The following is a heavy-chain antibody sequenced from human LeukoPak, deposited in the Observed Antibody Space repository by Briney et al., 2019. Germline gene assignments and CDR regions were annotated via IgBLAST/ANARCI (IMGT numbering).Heavy chain of an antibody. J-gene: IGHJ6*02. CDR2: IYTSGST. CDR3: ARDGLRFLEWSPGYYYYGMDV. V-gene: IGHV4-4*07. Sequence: SSETLSLTCTVSGGSISSYYWSWIRQPAGKGLEWIGRIYTSGSTNYNPSLKSRVTMSVDTSKNQFSLKLSSVTAADTAVYYCARDGLRFLEWSPGYYYYGMDVWGQGTTVPVSS. D-gene: IGHD3-3*01. CDR1: GGSISSYY.